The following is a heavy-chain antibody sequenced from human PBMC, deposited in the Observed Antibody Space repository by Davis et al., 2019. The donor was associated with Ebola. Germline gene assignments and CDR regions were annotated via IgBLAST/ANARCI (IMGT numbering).Heavy chain of an antibody. CDR2: INHSGST. Sequence: SETLSLTCAVYGGSFSGYYWSWIRQPPGKGLEWIGEINHSGSTNYNLSLKSRVTISVDTSKNQFSLKLSSVTAADTAVYYCARGDFDWLRVGMDVWGQGTTVTVSS. CDR1: GGSFSGYY. D-gene: IGHD3-9*01. CDR3: ARGDFDWLRVGMDV. V-gene: IGHV4-34*01. J-gene: IGHJ6*02.